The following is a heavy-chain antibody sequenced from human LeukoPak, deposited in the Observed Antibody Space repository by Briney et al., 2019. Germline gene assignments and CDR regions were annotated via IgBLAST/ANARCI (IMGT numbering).Heavy chain of an antibody. Sequence: SETLSLTCTVSGGSISSYYWSWIRQPPGKGLEWIGYIYYSGSTNYNPSLKSRVTISVDTSKNQFSLKLNSVTAADTAVYYCARLPVGAPAWEGGYFDYWGQGTLVTVSS. CDR2: IYYSGST. V-gene: IGHV4-59*08. J-gene: IGHJ4*02. CDR3: ARLPVGAPAWEGGYFDY. D-gene: IGHD1-26*01. CDR1: GGSISSYY.